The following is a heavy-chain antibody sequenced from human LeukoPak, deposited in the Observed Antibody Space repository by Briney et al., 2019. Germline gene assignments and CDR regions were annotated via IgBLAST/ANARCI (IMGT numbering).Heavy chain of an antibody. D-gene: IGHD1-1*01. CDR3: TRVRNSNNWWGAFDI. Sequence: ASVKVSCKAFGYTFDTSSITWVRQAPGQRLEWMGWISPQSGNKQYAQGVQGRVTMTTDTSRSTAYMELRSLRPDDTAVYYCTRVRNSNNWWGAFDIWGQGTMVTVYS. CDR1: GYTFDTSS. V-gene: IGHV1-18*01. CDR2: ISPQSGNK. J-gene: IGHJ3*02.